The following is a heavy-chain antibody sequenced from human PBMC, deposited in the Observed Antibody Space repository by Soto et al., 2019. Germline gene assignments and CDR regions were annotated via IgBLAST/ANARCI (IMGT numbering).Heavy chain of an antibody. V-gene: IGHV3-43*01. D-gene: IGHD6-25*01. CDR1: GFTFDDYT. CDR3: AKDIEADPLVYYGMDV. CDR2: ISWDGGST. Sequence: GSLRLSCAASGFTFDDYTMHWVRQAPGKGLEWVSLISWDGGSTYYADSVKGRFTISRDNSKNSLYLQMNSLRTEDTALNYCAKDIEADPLVYYGMDVWGQGTTVTVSS. J-gene: IGHJ6*02.